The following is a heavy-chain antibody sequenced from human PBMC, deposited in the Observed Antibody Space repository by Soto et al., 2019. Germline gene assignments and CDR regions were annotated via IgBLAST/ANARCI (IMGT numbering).Heavy chain of an antibody. CDR3: ARESHDILTGPPWVWYFNL. J-gene: IGHJ2*01. CDR2: INDRGSI. D-gene: IGHD3-9*01. CDR1: GGSFSGYY. V-gene: IGHV4-34*01. Sequence: QVQLQQWGAGPLRPLETLSLTCGVSGGSFSGYYWAWIRQSPGKGLEWIGEINDRGSINYNPSLKSRVSSSVATPKNHYPLNLRSLTAADTAVYDCARESHDILTGPPWVWYFNLWGRGTLVTVSS.